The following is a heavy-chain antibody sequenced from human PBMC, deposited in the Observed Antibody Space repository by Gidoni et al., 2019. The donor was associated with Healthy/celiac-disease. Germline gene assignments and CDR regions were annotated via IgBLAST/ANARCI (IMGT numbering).Heavy chain of an antibody. CDR1: GYAFTSYY. CDR2: INPSGGST. Sequence: QVQLVQPGAEVNKPGASVTVSCKASGYAFTSYYRHWVRQAPGQGLEWMGIINPSGGSTSYAQKFQGRVTMTRDTSTSTVYMELSSLRSEDTAVYYCARSSVVVVAATPDYWGQGTLVTVSS. D-gene: IGHD2-15*01. J-gene: IGHJ4*02. V-gene: IGHV1-46*01. CDR3: ARSSVVVVAATPDY.